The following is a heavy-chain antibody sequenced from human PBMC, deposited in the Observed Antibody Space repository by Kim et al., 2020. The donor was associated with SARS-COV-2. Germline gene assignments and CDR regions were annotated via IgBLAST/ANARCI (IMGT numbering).Heavy chain of an antibody. Sequence: YNPSLKSRVTISVDTSKNQFSLKLSSVTAADTAVYYCARILWFGELTFDYWGQGTLVTVSS. D-gene: IGHD3-10*01. V-gene: IGHV4-39*01. CDR3: ARILWFGELTFDY. J-gene: IGHJ4*02.